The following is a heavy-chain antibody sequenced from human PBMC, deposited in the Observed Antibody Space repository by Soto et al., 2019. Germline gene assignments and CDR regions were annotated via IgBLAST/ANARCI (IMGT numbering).Heavy chain of an antibody. CDR1: GGSFSRYY. CDR3: TTDLATLIPQVDS. V-gene: IGHV4-34*01. D-gene: IGHD5-12*01. Sequence: SETLSLTCAVYGGSFSRYYWSWIRQPPGKGLEWIGEINHSGSTNYNPSLESRVTISVDTSKNQFSLNLYSVTAADTGVYFCTTDLATLIPQVDSWGQGTLVTVSS. CDR2: INHSGST. J-gene: IGHJ4*02.